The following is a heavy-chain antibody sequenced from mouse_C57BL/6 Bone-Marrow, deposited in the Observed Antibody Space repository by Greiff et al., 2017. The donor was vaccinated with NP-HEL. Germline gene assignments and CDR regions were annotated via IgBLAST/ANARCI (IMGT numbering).Heavy chain of an antibody. Sequence: EVKVVESGGGLVKPGGSLKLSCAASGFTFSDYGMHWVRQAPEKGLEWVAYISSGSSTIYYADTVKGRFTISRDNAKNTLFLQMTSLRSEDTAMYYCAKEGTTVGFAYWGQGTLVTVSA. V-gene: IGHV5-17*01. CDR3: AKEGTTVGFAY. J-gene: IGHJ3*01. D-gene: IGHD1-1*01. CDR2: ISSGSSTI. CDR1: GFTFSDYG.